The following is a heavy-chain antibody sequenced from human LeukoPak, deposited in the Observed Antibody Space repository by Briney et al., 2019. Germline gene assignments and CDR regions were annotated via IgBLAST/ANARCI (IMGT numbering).Heavy chain of an antibody. Sequence: SETLSLTCSVSGTSISTGSYYWTWIRQPAGKGLEWLGRISNSGNTFYNPSLKSRVTISLDTSDNQFSLKLSSVTAADTAVYYCARGNNGFTVLDSWGQGILVTVSS. CDR1: GTSISTGSYY. CDR3: ARGNNGFTVLDS. J-gene: IGHJ4*02. D-gene: IGHD1/OR15-1a*01. V-gene: IGHV4-61*02. CDR2: ISNSGNT.